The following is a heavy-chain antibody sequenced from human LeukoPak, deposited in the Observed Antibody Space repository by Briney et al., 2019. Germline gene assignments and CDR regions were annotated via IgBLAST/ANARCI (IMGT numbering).Heavy chain of an antibody. D-gene: IGHD3-22*01. CDR3: ARDSKRYYDSSGYYSGPGDY. V-gene: IGHV3-7*01. J-gene: IGHJ4*02. Sequence: PGGSLRLSCAASGFTFSSYAMSWVRQAPGKGLEWVANIKQDGSEKYYVDSVKGRFTISRDNAKNSLYLQMNSLRAEDTAVYYCARDSKRYYDSSGYYSGPGDYWGQGTLVTVSS. CDR1: GFTFSSYA. CDR2: IKQDGSEK.